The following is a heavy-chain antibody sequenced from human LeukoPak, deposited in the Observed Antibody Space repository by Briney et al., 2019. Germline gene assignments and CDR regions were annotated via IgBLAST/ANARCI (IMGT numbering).Heavy chain of an antibody. V-gene: IGHV3-66*01. Sequence: GGSLRLSCAASGLTVSSNHMSWVRQAPGKGLEWVSVIYSDDNTYYADSVKGRFTISRDNSKNTLYLQMNSLRAEDTAVYYCAFRPSYGDLDAFDIWGQGTMVTVSS. D-gene: IGHD4-17*01. CDR3: AFRPSYGDLDAFDI. CDR1: GLTVSSNH. CDR2: IYSDDNT. J-gene: IGHJ3*02.